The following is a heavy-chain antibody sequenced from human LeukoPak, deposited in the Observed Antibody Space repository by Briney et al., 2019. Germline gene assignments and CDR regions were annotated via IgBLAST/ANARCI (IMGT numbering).Heavy chain of an antibody. Sequence: ASVKVSCKVSGFTFTSSAVQWVRQARGQRLEWIGWIVVGSGNTNYAQKFQERVTITRDMSTSTAYMELSSLRSEDTAVYYCAAVHCGGDCYSAFDYWGQGTLVTVSS. D-gene: IGHD2-21*02. J-gene: IGHJ4*02. CDR1: GFTFTSSA. CDR3: AAVHCGGDCYSAFDY. CDR2: IVVGSGNT. V-gene: IGHV1-58*01.